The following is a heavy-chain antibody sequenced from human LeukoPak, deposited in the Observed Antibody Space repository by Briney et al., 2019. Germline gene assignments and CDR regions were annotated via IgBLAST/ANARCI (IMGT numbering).Heavy chain of an antibody. CDR1: GGTFSSYA. J-gene: IGHJ6*03. D-gene: IGHD2-15*01. CDR3: ARDPVSGVVAATVYYYYMDV. Sequence: SVKVSCKASGGTFSSYAISWVRQAPGQGLEWMGRIIPIFGTANYAQKFQGRVTITTDESTSTAYMELSSLRSEDTAVYYCARDPVSGVVAATVYYYYMDVWGKGSTVTVSS. V-gene: IGHV1-69*05. CDR2: IIPIFGTA.